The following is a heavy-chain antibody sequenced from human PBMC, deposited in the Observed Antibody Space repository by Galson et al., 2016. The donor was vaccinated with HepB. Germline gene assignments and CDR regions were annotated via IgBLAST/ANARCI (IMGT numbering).Heavy chain of an antibody. CDR1: GYTFTNYG. V-gene: IGHV1-46*01. J-gene: IGHJ4*02. CDR3: ARGLVGVTLDY. CDR2: INPSGGST. Sequence: SVKVSCKASGYTFTNYGVSWVRQAPGQGLEWMGIINPSGGSTSYAQKFQGRVTMTRDTSTSTVYMEMSSLRSEDTAVYYCARGLVGVTLDYWGQGTLVTVSS. D-gene: IGHD1-26*01.